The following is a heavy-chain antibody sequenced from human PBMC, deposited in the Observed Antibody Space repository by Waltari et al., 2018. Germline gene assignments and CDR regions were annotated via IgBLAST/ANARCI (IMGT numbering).Heavy chain of an antibody. CDR2: IYYSGST. CDR3: ARHVDSGWYYYYYYGMDV. V-gene: IGHV4-39*01. CDR1: GGSISSSSYY. D-gene: IGHD6-19*01. J-gene: IGHJ6*02. Sequence: QLQLQESGPGLVKPSETLSLTCTVSGGSISSSSYYWGWIRQPPGRGLEWIGSIYYSGSTYYNPSLKSRVTISVDTSKNQFSLKLSSVTAADTAVYYCARHVDSGWYYYYYYGMDVWGQGTTVTVSS.